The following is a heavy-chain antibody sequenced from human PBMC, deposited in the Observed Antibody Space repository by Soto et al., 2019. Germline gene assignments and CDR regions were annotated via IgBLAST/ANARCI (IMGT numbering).Heavy chain of an antibody. CDR1: GFTFTGYG. V-gene: IGHV3-30*03. Sequence: GGSLRLPCAASGFTFTGYGLHWARPAPGKGLEWVAVISYDGSNKYYADSVKGRFTISRDNSKNTLYLQMNSLRAEDTALYFCARDFDYWGHGTLVTVSS. J-gene: IGHJ4*01. CDR2: ISYDGSNK. CDR3: ARDFDY.